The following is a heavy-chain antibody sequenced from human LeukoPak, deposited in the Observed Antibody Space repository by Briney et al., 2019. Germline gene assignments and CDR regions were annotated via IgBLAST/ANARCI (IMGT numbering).Heavy chain of an antibody. J-gene: IGHJ4*02. Sequence: PGGSLRLSCAASGFTFSSYGMHWVRQAPGKGLEWVAVISYDGSNKYYADSVKGRFTISRDNSKNTLYLQMDSLRAEDTAVYYCAKDGGGARSDYWGQGTLVTVSS. V-gene: IGHV3-30*18. D-gene: IGHD3-16*01. CDR1: GFTFSSYG. CDR2: ISYDGSNK. CDR3: AKDGGGARSDY.